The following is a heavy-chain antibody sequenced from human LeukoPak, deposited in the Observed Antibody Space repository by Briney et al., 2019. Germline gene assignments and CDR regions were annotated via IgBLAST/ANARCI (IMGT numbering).Heavy chain of an antibody. CDR1: GDILTELS. CDR3: ATRSGDFWSGYVN. V-gene: IGHV1-24*01. D-gene: IGHD3-3*01. J-gene: IGHJ4*02. Sequence: GASVKVSCKVSGDILTELSIQWVRQAPGKGLECMGGFDPEQNTMIYAQRLQGRVTMTEDTSTDTAYMELSSLTPEDTGIYYCATRSGDFWSGYVNWGQGTLVTVSS. CDR2: FDPEQNTM.